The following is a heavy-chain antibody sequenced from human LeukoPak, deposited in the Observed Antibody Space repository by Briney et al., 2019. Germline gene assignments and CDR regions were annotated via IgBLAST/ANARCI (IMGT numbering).Heavy chain of an antibody. CDR2: IYHSGST. D-gene: IGHD3-10*01. V-gene: IGHV4-4*02. CDR1: GGSISSSNW. J-gene: IGHJ4*02. Sequence: SGTLSLTCAVSGGSISSSNWWSWVRQPPGKGLEWIGEIYHSGSTSYNPSLKSRVTISVDKSKNQFSLKLSSVTAADTAVYYCARNYYGSGSYLVWDYWGQGTLVTVSS. CDR3: ARNYYGSGSYLVWDY.